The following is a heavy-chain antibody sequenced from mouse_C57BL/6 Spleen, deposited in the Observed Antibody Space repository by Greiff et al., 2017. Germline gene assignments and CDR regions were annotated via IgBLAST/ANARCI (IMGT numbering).Heavy chain of an antibody. CDR1: GYAFSSYW. D-gene: IGHD1-2*01. CDR2: IYPGDGDT. V-gene: IGHV1-80*01. Sequence: QVQLKQSGAELVKPGASVKISCKASGYAFSSYWMNWVKQRPGKGLEWIGQIYPGDGDTNYNGKFKGKATLTADKSSSTAYMQLSSLTSEDSAVYFCARWITTARDYAMDYWGQGTSVTVSS. CDR3: ARWITTARDYAMDY. J-gene: IGHJ4*01.